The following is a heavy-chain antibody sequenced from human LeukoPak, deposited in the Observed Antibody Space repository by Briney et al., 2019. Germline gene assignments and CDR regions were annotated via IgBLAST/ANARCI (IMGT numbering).Heavy chain of an antibody. Sequence: PGGSLRLSCAASGFTFSAYNMNWFRQAPGKGLEWVSSISSSSSYIYYADSVKGRFTISRDNAKNSLYLQMNSLRAEDTAVYYCARDGGIAVAERSLDYWGQGTLVTVSS. D-gene: IGHD6-19*01. CDR3: ARDGGIAVAERSLDY. V-gene: IGHV3-21*01. CDR1: GFTFSAYN. CDR2: ISSSSSYI. J-gene: IGHJ4*02.